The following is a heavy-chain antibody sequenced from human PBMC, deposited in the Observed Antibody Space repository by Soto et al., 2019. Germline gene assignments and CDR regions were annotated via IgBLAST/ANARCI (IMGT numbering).Heavy chain of an antibody. CDR2: VSKSDYT. D-gene: IGHD2-2*01. CDR1: GFPFNNYG. Sequence: GSLRLSCVVYGFPFNNYGINWVRQAPGKGLEWVSTVSKSDYTYYSDLVKGRFTISRDNAKNTVSLQMNTLRAEDTAVYFCAREDIIIIPAVSDFWGPGTLVTVSS. V-gene: IGHV3-21*04. CDR3: AREDIIIIPAVSDF. J-gene: IGHJ4*02.